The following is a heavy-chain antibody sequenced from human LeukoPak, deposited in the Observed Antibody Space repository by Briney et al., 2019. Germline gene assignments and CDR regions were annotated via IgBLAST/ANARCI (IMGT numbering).Heavy chain of an antibody. D-gene: IGHD6-13*01. Sequence: ASETLPLTCTVSGGSISSYYWSWIRQPPGKGLEWIGYIYYSGTTNYNPSLKSRVTISVDTSKNQFSLKLSSVTAADTAVYYCARGVYIAAAQYGYWGQGTLVTVSS. CDR2: IYYSGTT. V-gene: IGHV4-59*01. CDR3: ARGVYIAAAQYGY. J-gene: IGHJ4*02. CDR1: GGSISSYY.